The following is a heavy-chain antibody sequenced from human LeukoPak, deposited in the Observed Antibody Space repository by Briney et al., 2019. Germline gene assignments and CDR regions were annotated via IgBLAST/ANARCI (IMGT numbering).Heavy chain of an antibody. CDR1: GFTVSSNY. CDR3: AREYSSSYGANWFDP. CDR2: IYSGGST. Sequence: SGGSLRLSCAASGFTVSSNYMSWVRQAPGKGLEWVSVIYSGGSTYYADSVKGRFTISRDNSKNTLYLQMNSLRAEDTAVYYCAREYSSSYGANWFDPSGQGTLVTVSS. D-gene: IGHD6-6*01. J-gene: IGHJ5*02. V-gene: IGHV3-66*02.